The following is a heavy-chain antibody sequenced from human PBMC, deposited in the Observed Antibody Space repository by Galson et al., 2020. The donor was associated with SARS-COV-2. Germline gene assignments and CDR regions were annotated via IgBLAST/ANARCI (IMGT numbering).Heavy chain of an antibody. CDR2: IKQDGSEK. V-gene: IGHV3-7*01. Sequence: TGGSLRLSCAASEFTFSSYWMSWVRQAPGKGLEWVANIKQDGSEKYYVDSVRGRFTISRDNAKNSLFLEMNSLRVEDTAIYYCAKDNWAQVVVDGFDIWGQGTVVTVSS. D-gene: IGHD2-15*01. CDR3: AKDNWAQVVVDGFDI. CDR1: EFTFSSYW. J-gene: IGHJ3*02.